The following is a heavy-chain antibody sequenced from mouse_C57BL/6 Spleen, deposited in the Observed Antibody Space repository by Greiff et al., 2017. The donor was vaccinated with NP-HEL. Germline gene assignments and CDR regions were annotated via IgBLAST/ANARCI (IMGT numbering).Heavy chain of an antibody. CDR2: IYPSDSET. CDR1: GYTFTSYW. Sequence: QVQLQQPGAELVRPGSSVKLSCKASGYTFTSYWMDWVKQRPGQGLEWIGNIYPSDSETHYNQKFKDKATLTVDKSSSTAYMQLSSLTSEDSAVYYCAKRGGTSLYAMDYWGQGTSVTVSS. V-gene: IGHV1-61*01. D-gene: IGHD3-3*01. CDR3: AKRGGTSLYAMDY. J-gene: IGHJ4*01.